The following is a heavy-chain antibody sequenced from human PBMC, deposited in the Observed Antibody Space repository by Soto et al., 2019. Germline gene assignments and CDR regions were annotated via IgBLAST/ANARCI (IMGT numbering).Heavy chain of an antibody. CDR1: GGAFRSYT. J-gene: IGHJ6*02. D-gene: IGHD6-19*01. Sequence: QVQLVQSGAEVKKPGSSVKVSCKASGGAFRSYTISWVRQAPGQGLAWMGGITPIFGAANYAQKFEGRVTISADKSPTTAYMELSNLTSEDTAVYYCARDEIAVANRVGMDVWGQGTTVIVSS. V-gene: IGHV1-69*06. CDR3: ARDEIAVANRVGMDV. CDR2: ITPIFGAA.